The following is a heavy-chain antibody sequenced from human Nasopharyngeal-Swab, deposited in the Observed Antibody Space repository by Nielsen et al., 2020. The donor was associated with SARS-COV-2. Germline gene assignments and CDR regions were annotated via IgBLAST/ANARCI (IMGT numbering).Heavy chain of an antibody. Sequence: GSLRLSCTVSGGSISSSSYYWGWIRQPPGKGLEWTGSIYYSGSTYYNPSLKSRVTISVDTSKNQFSLKLSSVTAADTAVYYCARRRFGEEQQNSNYYYYGMDVWGQGTTVTVSS. D-gene: IGHD3-10*01. CDR1: GGSISSSSYY. J-gene: IGHJ6*02. V-gene: IGHV4-39*01. CDR2: IYYSGST. CDR3: ARRRFGEEQQNSNYYYYGMDV.